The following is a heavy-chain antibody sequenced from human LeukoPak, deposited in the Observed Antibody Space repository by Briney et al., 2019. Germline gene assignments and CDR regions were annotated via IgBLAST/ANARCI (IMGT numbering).Heavy chain of an antibody. V-gene: IGHV3-30*02. CDR3: AKDTTAAYGFDY. CDR2: IRYDGSNK. Sequence: GGSLRLSCAASGFTFSSYGMYWVRQAPGKGLEWVAFIRYDGSNKYYADSVKGRFTISRDNSKNTLYLEMNSLRAEDTAVYYCAKDTTAAYGFDYWGQGTLVTVSS. CDR1: GFTFSSYG. D-gene: IGHD6-13*01. J-gene: IGHJ4*02.